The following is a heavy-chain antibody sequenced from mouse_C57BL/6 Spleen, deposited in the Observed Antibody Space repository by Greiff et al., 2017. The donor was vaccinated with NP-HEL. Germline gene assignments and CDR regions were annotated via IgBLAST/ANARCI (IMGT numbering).Heavy chain of an antibody. Sequence: VQLQQSDAELVKPGASVKISCKVSGYTFTDHTIHWMKQRPEQGLEWIGYIYPRDGSTKYNEKFKGKATLTADKSSSTAYMQLNSLTSEDSAVYFCATIYYYGSSYDYYAMDYWGQGTSVTVSS. CDR1: GYTFTDHT. V-gene: IGHV1-78*01. D-gene: IGHD1-1*01. J-gene: IGHJ4*01. CDR3: ATIYYYGSSYDYYAMDY. CDR2: IYPRDGST.